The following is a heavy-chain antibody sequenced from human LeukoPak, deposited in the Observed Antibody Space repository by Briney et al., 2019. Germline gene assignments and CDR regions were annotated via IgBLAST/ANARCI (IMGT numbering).Heavy chain of an antibody. CDR2: ISAYNGNT. CDR3: ARADNVDYGGPPDY. D-gene: IGHD4-23*01. Sequence: ASVKVSCKASGYTFTSYGISWVRQAPGQGLEWMGWISAYNGNTNYAQKLQGRVTMTTDTSTSTAYMELSSLRSEDTAVYYCARADNVDYGGPPDYWGQGTLVTVSS. V-gene: IGHV1-18*01. J-gene: IGHJ4*02. CDR1: GYTFTSYG.